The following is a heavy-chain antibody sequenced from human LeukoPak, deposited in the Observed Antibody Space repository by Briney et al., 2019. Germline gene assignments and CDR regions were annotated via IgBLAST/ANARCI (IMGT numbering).Heavy chain of an antibody. CDR1: RYTFTSYG. Sequence: ASVNVSCQASRYTFTSYGISWVRQAPGQGLEGMGWIDPNTGQTHTAQKFQGRVTVTRDTSINTAYMDLSSLRSDDTAVYYCARVVGQGTAMPSRDFFDYWGQGTLVTVSS. D-gene: IGHD5-18*01. CDR3: ARVVGQGTAMPSRDFFDY. J-gene: IGHJ4*02. CDR2: IDPNTGQT. V-gene: IGHV1-18*01.